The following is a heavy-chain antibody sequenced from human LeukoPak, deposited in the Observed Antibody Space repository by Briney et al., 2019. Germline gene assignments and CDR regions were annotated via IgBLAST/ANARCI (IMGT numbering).Heavy chain of an antibody. Sequence: SLTCTSYYWSWIRQHPGKGLEWIGYIYYSGSTYYNPSLKSRVTISVDTSKNQFSLKLSSVTAADTAVYYCARGTQYYDFWSGYYISYGMDVWGQGTTVTVSS. CDR3: ARGTQYYDFWSGYYISYGMDV. J-gene: IGHJ6*02. CDR1: SLTCTSYY. D-gene: IGHD3-3*01. V-gene: IGHV4-31*02. CDR2: IYYSGST.